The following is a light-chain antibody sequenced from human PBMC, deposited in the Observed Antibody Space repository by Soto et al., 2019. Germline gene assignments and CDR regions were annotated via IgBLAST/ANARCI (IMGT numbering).Light chain of an antibody. CDR1: QSISSY. CDR2: AAS. CDR3: QQSYSTLTWT. Sequence: DIQMTQSPSSLSASVGDRVTITCRAIQSISSYLNWYQQKPGKAPTLLIYAASSLQSGVPSRFIGSGSGTDFTLTISSLQPEDFATYYCQQSYSTLTWTFGQGTKVEIK. J-gene: IGKJ1*01. V-gene: IGKV1-39*01.